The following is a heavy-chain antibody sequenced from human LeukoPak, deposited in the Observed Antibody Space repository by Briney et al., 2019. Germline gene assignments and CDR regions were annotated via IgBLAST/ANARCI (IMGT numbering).Heavy chain of an antibody. CDR2: INHSGST. D-gene: IGHD3-16*02. J-gene: IGHJ4*02. CDR1: GGSFSGYY. CDR3: ARGPGYDYVWGSYRYTVPFDY. V-gene: IGHV4-34*01. Sequence: PSETLSPTSAVYGGSFSGYYWSWIRQPPGKGLEWIGEINHSGSTNYNPSPKSRVTISVDTSKNQFSLKLSSVTAADTAVYYCARGPGYDYVWGSYRYTVPFDYWGQGTLVTVSS.